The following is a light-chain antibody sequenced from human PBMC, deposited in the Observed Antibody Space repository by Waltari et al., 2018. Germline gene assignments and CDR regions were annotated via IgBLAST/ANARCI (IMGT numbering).Light chain of an antibody. V-gene: IGKV3-11*01. CDR1: QSVSSF. J-gene: IGKJ4*01. Sequence: EIVLTQSPATLSLSPGERATLSCRPSQSVSSFLAWYQQKPGQAPRRLIFDASNGATGIPARFSGSGSGTDFTLTISSLEPEDFAVYDCQQRSNWPLTFGGGTKVEIK. CDR3: QQRSNWPLT. CDR2: DAS.